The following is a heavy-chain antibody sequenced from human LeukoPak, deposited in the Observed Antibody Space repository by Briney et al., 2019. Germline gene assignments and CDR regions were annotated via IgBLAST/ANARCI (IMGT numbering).Heavy chain of an antibody. V-gene: IGHV1-8*01. CDR1: GYTLTSYD. CDR2: MNPNSGNT. CDR3: ARGLEYSSSYYFDY. J-gene: IGHJ4*02. Sequence: ASVKVSFKASGYTLTSYDINWVRQATGQGLEWMGWMNPNSGNTGYAQKFQGRVTMTRNTSISTAYMELSSLRSEDTAVYYCARGLEYSSSYYFDYWGQGTLVTVSS. D-gene: IGHD6-6*01.